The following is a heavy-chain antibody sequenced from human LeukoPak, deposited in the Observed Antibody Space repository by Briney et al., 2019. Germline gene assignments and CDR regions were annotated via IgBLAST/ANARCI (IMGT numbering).Heavy chain of an antibody. D-gene: IGHD2-2*01. J-gene: IGHJ5*02. CDR1: GGSISSSSYY. V-gene: IGHV4-39*01. CDR3: ARQYASSSTSCYP. Sequence: SETPSLTCTVSGGSISSSSYYWGWIRQPPGKGLEWIGSIYYSGSTYYNPSLKSRVTISVDTSKNQFSLKLSSVTAADTAVYYCARQYASSSTSCYPWGQGTLVTVSS. CDR2: IYYSGST.